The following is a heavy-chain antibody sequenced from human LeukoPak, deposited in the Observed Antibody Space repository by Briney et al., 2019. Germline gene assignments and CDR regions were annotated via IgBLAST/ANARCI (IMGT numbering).Heavy chain of an antibody. J-gene: IGHJ5*02. CDR1: GFTFSSYG. V-gene: IGHV3-66*01. Sequence: GGSLRLSCAASGFTFSSYGMHWVRQAPGKGLEWVSVIYSGGTTYYADSVKGRFTVSRDNSKNTLYLQVNSLRAEDTAVYYCVRDKGNDVGHTWGQGTLVTVSS. CDR2: IYSGGTT. D-gene: IGHD1-1*01. CDR3: VRDKGNDVGHT.